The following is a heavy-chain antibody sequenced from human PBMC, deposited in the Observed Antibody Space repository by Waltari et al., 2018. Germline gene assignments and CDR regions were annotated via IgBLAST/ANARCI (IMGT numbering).Heavy chain of an antibody. D-gene: IGHD2-2*01. Sequence: QVQLVQSGSEMNKPGASVKLSCKASGYTVTNYAINWLRQVPGQGPKWMGWITTNTGNPTYAQGFTGRFVFSLDTSVSTAYLEINNLKADDTAVYYCAREVVPSSKVVVNWFDPWGQGTLVTVSS. V-gene: IGHV7-4-1*02. CDR3: AREVVPSSKVVVNWFDP. J-gene: IGHJ5*02. CDR2: ITTNTGNP. CDR1: GYTVTNYA.